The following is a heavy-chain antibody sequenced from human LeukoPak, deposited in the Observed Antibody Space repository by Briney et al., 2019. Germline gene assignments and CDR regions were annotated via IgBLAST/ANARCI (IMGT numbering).Heavy chain of an antibody. CDR3: AKEKTVAGWYFDL. CDR2: IKSDGSEE. Sequence: GGSLTLSCVASGFPFEIYWRSWVRQGPGKGLEWVANIKSDGSEEYYADSVKGRLTVSRDNAKHSLFLEMNSLRVEDTAVYYCAKEKTVAGWYFDLWGRGTLVTVSS. V-gene: IGHV3-7*01. D-gene: IGHD6-19*01. CDR1: GFPFEIYW. J-gene: IGHJ2*01.